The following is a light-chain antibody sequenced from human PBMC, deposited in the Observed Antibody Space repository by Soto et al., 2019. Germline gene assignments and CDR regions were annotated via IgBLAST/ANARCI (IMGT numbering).Light chain of an antibody. Sequence: EIVLTQSPATLSLSPGESATLSCRASQSVSSYLAWYQQKPGQAPRLLIYDASNRASGIPPRFRGSGSGTDFTLTISRLEPEDSAFYFCQQRSNWPPITFGQGTRLEIK. J-gene: IGKJ5*01. V-gene: IGKV3-11*01. CDR2: DAS. CDR1: QSVSSY. CDR3: QQRSNWPPIT.